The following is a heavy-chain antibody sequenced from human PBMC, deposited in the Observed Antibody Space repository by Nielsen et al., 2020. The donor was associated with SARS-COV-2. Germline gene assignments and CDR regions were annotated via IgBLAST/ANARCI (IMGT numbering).Heavy chain of an antibody. V-gene: IGHV3-48*02. Sequence: GESLKISCTASGFTFGDYAMNWVRQAPGKGLEWVSYISSSSSTIYYADSVKGRFTISRDNAKNSLYLQMNSLRDEDTAVYYCARDQLELPAGYYYYMDVWGKGTTVTVSS. CDR3: ARDQLELPAGYYYYMDV. D-gene: IGHD1-7*01. CDR1: GFTFGDYA. J-gene: IGHJ6*03. CDR2: ISSSSSTI.